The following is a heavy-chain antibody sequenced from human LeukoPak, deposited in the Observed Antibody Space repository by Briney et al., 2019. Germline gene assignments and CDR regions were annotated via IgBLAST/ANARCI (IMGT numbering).Heavy chain of an antibody. CDR3: ARLSLGGVDYDSSGYFYGNWFDP. V-gene: IGHV1-2*02. CDR1: GYTFTGYY. J-gene: IGHJ5*02. D-gene: IGHD3-22*01. CDR2: INPNSGGT. Sequence: GASVKVSCKASGYTFTGYYMHWVRQAPGQGLEWMGWINPNSGGTNYAQKFQGRVTMTRDTSISTAYMELSRLRSDDTAVYYCARLSLGGVDYDSSGYFYGNWFDPWGQGTLVTVSS.